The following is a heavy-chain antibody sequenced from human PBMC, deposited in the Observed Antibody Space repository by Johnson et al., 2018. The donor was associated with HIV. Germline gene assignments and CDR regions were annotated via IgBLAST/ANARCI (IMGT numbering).Heavy chain of an antibody. J-gene: IGHJ3*02. D-gene: IGHD5-12*01. CDR2: ISYDGSNK. V-gene: IGHV3-30*04. CDR1: GFTFSSYA. Sequence: VQLVESGGGVVQPGRSLRLSCAASGFTFSSYAMHWVRQAPGKGLEWVAVISYDGSNKYYADSVKGRLTISRDNSKNTLYLQMNSLRAEDTAVYYCAINSGYDSHGAFDIWGQGTMVTVSS. CDR3: AINSGYDSHGAFDI.